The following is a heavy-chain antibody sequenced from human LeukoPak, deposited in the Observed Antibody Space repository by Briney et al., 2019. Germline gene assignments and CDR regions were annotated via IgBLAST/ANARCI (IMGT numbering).Heavy chain of an antibody. D-gene: IGHD4/OR15-4a*01. Sequence: SQTLSLTCTASGGSISSGGDYWSLIRQHPGKGLEWIGYIYYTGTTYYNPSLKSRITISVDTSKNQFSLNLSSMTAADTAVYYCARAAWRGSNSRDAFDIWGQGTVVTVSS. CDR1: GGSISSGGDY. CDR2: IYYTGTT. V-gene: IGHV4-31*03. CDR3: ARAAWRGSNSRDAFDI. J-gene: IGHJ3*02.